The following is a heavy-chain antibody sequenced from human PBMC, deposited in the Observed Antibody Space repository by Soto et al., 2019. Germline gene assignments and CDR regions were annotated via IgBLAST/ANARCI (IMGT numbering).Heavy chain of an antibody. CDR2: ISYDGSNK. Sequence: VQLVESGGGVVQPGRSLRLSCAASGFTFSSYAMHWVRQAPGKGLEWVAVISYDGSNKYYADSVKGRFTISRDNSKNTLYLQMNSLRAEDTAVYYCARLGLEYSSEYYFDYWGQGTLVTVSS. CDR1: GFTFSSYA. D-gene: IGHD6-6*01. CDR3: ARLGLEYSSEYYFDY. J-gene: IGHJ4*02. V-gene: IGHV3-30-3*01.